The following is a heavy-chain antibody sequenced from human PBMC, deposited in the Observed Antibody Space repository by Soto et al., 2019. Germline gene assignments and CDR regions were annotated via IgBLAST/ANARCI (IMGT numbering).Heavy chain of an antibody. J-gene: IGHJ6*02. V-gene: IGHV3-48*03. CDR1: GFTFSSYE. D-gene: IGHD3-10*01. CDR3: ARAAGITERGVYGLDV. Sequence: PGGSLRLSCAASGFTFSSYEMHWVRQAPGKGLEWVSYITSGGSAISYADTVKGRFTISRDNAKNSLYLQVNSLRVEDTAVYYCARAAGITERGVYGLDVWGQGTTVTVSS. CDR2: ITSGGSAI.